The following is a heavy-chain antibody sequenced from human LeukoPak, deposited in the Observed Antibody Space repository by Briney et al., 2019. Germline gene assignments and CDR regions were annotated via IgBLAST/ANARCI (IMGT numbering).Heavy chain of an antibody. V-gene: IGHV3-23*01. CDR2: ILGSGGGT. CDR3: AKDETISGVNYFYY. CDR1: GFTFSNYA. Sequence: GGSLRLSCAASGFTFSNYAMSWVRQAPGEGLECVSGILGSGGGTFYADSVKGRFTISRDNSENTLFLQMNTLRAEDTAVYYCAKDETISGVNYFYYWGQGTLVTVSS. D-gene: IGHD3-3*01. J-gene: IGHJ4*02.